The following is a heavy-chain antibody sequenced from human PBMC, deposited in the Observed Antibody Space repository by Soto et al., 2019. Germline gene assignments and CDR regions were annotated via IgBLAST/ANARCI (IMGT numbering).Heavy chain of an antibody. CDR2: IWYDGSNK. D-gene: IGHD6-6*01. V-gene: IGHV3-33*01. CDR3: ARDHNWRVIEYSSSAGAAGYYYYGMDV. CDR1: GFTFSSYG. Sequence: QVQRVESGGGVVQPGRSLRLSCAASGFTFSSYGMHWVRQAPGKGLEWVAVIWYDGSNKYYADSVKGRFTISRDNSKNTLYLQMNSLRAEDTAVYYCARDHNWRVIEYSSSAGAAGYYYYGMDVWGQGTTVTVSS. J-gene: IGHJ6*02.